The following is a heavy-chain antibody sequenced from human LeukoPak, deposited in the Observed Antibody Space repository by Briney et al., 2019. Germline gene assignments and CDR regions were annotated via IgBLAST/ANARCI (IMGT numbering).Heavy chain of an antibody. CDR1: GGSISGYY. CDR3: ARHYGP. D-gene: IGHD3-10*01. CDR2: IYYTGDT. V-gene: IGHV4-59*08. Sequence: SETLSLTCTVSGGSISGYYWSWIRQPPGKGLEWIGYIYYTGDTKYSPSFKSRVTISEDTSKNQFSLKLNSVTAADTAVYYCARHYGPWGQGTLVTVSS. J-gene: IGHJ5*02.